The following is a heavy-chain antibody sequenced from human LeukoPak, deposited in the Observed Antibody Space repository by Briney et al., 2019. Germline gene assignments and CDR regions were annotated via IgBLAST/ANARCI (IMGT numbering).Heavy chain of an antibody. J-gene: IGHJ4*02. CDR2: ISAYNGNT. D-gene: IGHD4-17*01. CDR1: DYTFTSYG. V-gene: IGHV1-18*01. CDR3: ARGDDYGDYGRY. Sequence: APVKVSCKASDYTFTSYGISWVRQAPGQGLEWMGWISAYNGNTNYAQKLQGRVTMTTDTSTSTAYMELSSLRSEDTAVYYCARGDDYGDYGRYWGQGTLVTVSS.